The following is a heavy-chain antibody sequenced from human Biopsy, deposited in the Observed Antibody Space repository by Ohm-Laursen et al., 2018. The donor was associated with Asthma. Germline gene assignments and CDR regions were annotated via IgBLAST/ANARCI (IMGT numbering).Heavy chain of an antibody. V-gene: IGHV4-30-4*01. J-gene: IGHJ4*02. CDR1: GGSISSGDYY. D-gene: IGHD3-10*01. Sequence: PSQTLSLTCTVSGGSISSGDYYWSWIRQPPGKGLEWIGYIYYSGSTYYNPSLKSRVTISVDTSKNQFSLKLSSVTAADTAVYYCARERAGYYGSGSYLGYWGQGTLVTVSS. CDR2: IYYSGST. CDR3: ARERAGYYGSGSYLGY.